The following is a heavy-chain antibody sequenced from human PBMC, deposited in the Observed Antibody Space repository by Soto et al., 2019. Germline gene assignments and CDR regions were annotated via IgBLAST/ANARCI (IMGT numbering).Heavy chain of an antibody. J-gene: IGHJ4*02. CDR2: INHSGST. CDR1: GGSFSGYY. V-gene: IGHV4-34*01. CDR3: ARGVRMISRPRRSSLY. Sequence: SETLSLTCAVYGGSFSGYYWSWIRQPPGKGLEWIGEINHSGSTNYNPSLKSRVTISVDTSKNQFSLKLSSVTAADTAVYYCARGVRMISRPRRSSLYWGKRT. D-gene: IGHD3-22*01.